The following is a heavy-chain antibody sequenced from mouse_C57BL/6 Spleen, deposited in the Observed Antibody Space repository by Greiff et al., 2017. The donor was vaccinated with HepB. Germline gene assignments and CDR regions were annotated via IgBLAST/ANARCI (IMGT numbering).Heavy chain of an antibody. CDR3: ARPPGIDYAMDY. CDR2: ISSGSSTI. D-gene: IGHD4-1*01. Sequence: EVQRVESGGGLVKPGGSLKLSCAASGFTFSDYGMHWVRQAPEKGLEWVAYISSGSSTIYYADTVKGRFTISRDNAKNTLFLQMTSLRSEDTAMYYCARPPGIDYAMDYWGQGTSVTVSS. V-gene: IGHV5-17*01. J-gene: IGHJ4*01. CDR1: GFTFSDYG.